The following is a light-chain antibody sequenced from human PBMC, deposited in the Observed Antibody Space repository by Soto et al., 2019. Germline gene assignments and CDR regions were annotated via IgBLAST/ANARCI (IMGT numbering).Light chain of an antibody. CDR3: QHVGYPQWT. Sequence: LVLTQSPGTLSLSPGETATLSCRASQIGSGNYLSWYQQKPGQAPRLLIYATSTRAPGIPDRFSGSGSATDFTLTINRLEPEDSGVYFCQHVGYPQWTVGRGTKVDI. V-gene: IGKV3-20*01. CDR2: ATS. J-gene: IGKJ1*01. CDR1: QIGSGNY.